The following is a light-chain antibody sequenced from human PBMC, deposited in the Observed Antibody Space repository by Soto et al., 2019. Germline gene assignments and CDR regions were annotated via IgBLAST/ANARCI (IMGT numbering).Light chain of an antibody. CDR2: GAS. CDR3: QQYGSSRGT. V-gene: IGKV3-20*01. J-gene: IGKJ4*01. Sequence: EIVLTQCPGTLCLSPGERATLSCRASQSVSSNYLAWYQQKPGQAPRLLIYGASSRATGIPDRFSGSGSGTDFTLTISRLEPEDFAVYYCQQYGSSRGTFGGGTKVEIK. CDR1: QSVSSNY.